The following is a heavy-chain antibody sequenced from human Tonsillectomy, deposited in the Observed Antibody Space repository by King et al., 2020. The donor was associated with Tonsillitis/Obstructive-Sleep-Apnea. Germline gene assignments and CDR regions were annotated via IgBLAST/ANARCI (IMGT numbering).Heavy chain of an antibody. CDR3: AGGPAGADYYYMDV. J-gene: IGHJ6*03. D-gene: IGHD6-19*01. Sequence: VQLVESGGGVVRPGGSLRLSCSASGFTFSSYAVSWVRQAPGKGLEWVSSTSDRCDNTFYADSVKGRFTISRDNSKNTLNLRMNSLRPEDTAIYYCAGGPAGADYYYMDVWGKGTTVTVSS. CDR2: TSDRCDNT. V-gene: IGHV3-23*04. CDR1: GFTFSSYA.